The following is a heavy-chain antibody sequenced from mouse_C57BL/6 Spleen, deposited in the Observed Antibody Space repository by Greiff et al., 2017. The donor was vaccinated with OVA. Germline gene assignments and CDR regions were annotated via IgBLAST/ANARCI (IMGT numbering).Heavy chain of an antibody. CDR1: GYTFTSYW. Sequence: QVQLQQPGAELVMPGASVKLSCKASGYTFTSYWMHWVKQRPGQGLEWIGEIDPSDSYTNYNQKFKGKSTLTVDKSSSTAYMQLSSLTSEDSAVYYCARGEYYGNFAWFADWGQGTLVTVSA. D-gene: IGHD2-1*01. CDR3: ARGEYYGNFAWFAD. CDR2: IDPSDSYT. V-gene: IGHV1-69*01. J-gene: IGHJ3*01.